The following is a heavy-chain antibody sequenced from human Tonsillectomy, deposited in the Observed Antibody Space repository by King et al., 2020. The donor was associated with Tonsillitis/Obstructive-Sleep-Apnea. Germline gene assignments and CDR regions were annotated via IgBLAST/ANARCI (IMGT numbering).Heavy chain of an antibody. Sequence: QLVQSGAEVKKPGSSVKVSCKASGGTFSSYAFSWVRQAPGQGLQWMGGIIPILGTSNYAQNFQGRVTITADESSSTAYMGLCSLRSEDTAVYYCARDVDHSYDYRGQGTLLTVSS. CDR3: ARDVDHSYDY. CDR2: IIPILGTS. D-gene: IGHD4-11*01. CDR1: GGTFSSYA. V-gene: IGHV1-69*12. J-gene: IGHJ4*02.